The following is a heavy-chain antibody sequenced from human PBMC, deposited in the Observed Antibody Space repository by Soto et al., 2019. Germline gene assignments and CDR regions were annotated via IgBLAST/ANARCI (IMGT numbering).Heavy chain of an antibody. J-gene: IGHJ4*02. V-gene: IGHV3-15*07. D-gene: IGHD3-10*01. Sequence: EVQLVESGGGLVNPGGSLRLSCAACGFSFSSAWMNWVRQSPGKGLERVGRIRNKRDGGTTDSAAPVKGRFTISRDDSTNTLYLQMNCPKSEATAVYCCSTFGSPRVVDSWGQGPMVTVSS. CDR1: GFSFSSAW. CDR3: STFGSPRVVDS. CDR2: IRNKRDGGTT.